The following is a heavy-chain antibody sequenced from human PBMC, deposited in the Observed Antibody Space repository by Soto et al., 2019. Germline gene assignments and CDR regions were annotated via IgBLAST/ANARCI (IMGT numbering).Heavy chain of an antibody. J-gene: IGHJ3*02. CDR2: TIPVFNTA. CDR3: AGRVYGSGNYYTGPSAFDI. V-gene: IGHV1-69*01. D-gene: IGHD3-10*01. CDR1: GGTFSDHG. Sequence: QVRLEQSGAEVKKPGSSVKVSCKASGGTFSDHGVAWLRQAPGQGLEWMGGTIPVFNTAKYAQKLQGRIITTADEFTNIAYMELRSRRSEDTAFYFCAGRVYGSGNYYTGPSAFDIWGQGTVVIVSS.